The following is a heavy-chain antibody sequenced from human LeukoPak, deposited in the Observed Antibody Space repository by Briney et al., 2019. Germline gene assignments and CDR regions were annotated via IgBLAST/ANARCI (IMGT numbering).Heavy chain of an antibody. V-gene: IGHV3-9*01. CDR3: AKAMETYYYDTSGYYFDY. J-gene: IGHJ4*02. Sequence: GRSLRLSCAAAGFTFDDHAMHWVRQAPGKGLEWVSGINWNSGSTGYADSVKGRFTISRDNAKNSLSLQINSLRAEDTALYYCAKAMETYYYDTSGYYFDYWGQGTLVTVSS. CDR2: INWNSGST. D-gene: IGHD3-22*01. CDR1: GFTFDDHA.